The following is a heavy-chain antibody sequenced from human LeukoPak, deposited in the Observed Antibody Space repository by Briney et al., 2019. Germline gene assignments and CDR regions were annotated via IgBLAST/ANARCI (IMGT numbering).Heavy chain of an antibody. J-gene: IGHJ4*02. CDR2: VYSSGST. CDR1: GDSIRYSY. D-gene: IGHD6-13*01. V-gene: IGHV4-4*07. Sequence: SETLSLTCTVYGDSIRYSYWSWIRQPAGRGLDSIGRVYSSGSTNYNPSLKSRVTMSVDKSKNQFSLRLSSVTAADTAVYYCARVKYSSSWGTFDYWGQGTLVTVSS. CDR3: ARVKYSSSWGTFDY.